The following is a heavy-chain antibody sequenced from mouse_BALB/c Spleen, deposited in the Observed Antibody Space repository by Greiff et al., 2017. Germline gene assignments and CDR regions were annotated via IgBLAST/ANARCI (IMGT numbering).Heavy chain of an antibody. D-gene: IGHD1-1*02. CDR1: GYSITSGYY. Sequence: EVKLVESGPGLVKPSQSLSLTCSVTGYSITSGYYWNWIRQFPGNKLEWMGYISYDGSNNYNPSLKNRISITRDTSKNQFFLKLNSVTTEDTATYYCAREGGPDWYFDVWGAGTTVTVSS. CDR3: AREGGPDWYFDV. J-gene: IGHJ1*01. CDR2: ISYDGSN. V-gene: IGHV3-6*02.